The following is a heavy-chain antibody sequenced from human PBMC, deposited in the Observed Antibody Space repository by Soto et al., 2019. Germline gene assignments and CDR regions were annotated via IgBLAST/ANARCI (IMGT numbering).Heavy chain of an antibody. CDR3: AITHLRFGEHHY. V-gene: IGHV1-8*01. CDR2: MNPNSGNT. Sequence: QVQLVQSGAEVKKPGASVKVACKASGYTFTSYGINWVRQANGQGRGWMGWMNPNSGNTGYAQKFPGRVTMTRNTSISTAYMELSSLRSEDMAVYYCAITHLRFGEHHYWGHGTLVTVSS. CDR1: GYTFTSYG. D-gene: IGHD3-10*01. J-gene: IGHJ4*01.